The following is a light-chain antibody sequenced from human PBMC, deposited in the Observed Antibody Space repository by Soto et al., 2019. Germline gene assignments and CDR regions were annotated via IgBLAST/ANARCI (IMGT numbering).Light chain of an antibody. CDR1: QSVSSSY. CDR3: QQYSSSPPEFF. CDR2: GAS. J-gene: IGKJ3*01. Sequence: ESVLTQSPGTLSLSPGERATLSCSTSQSVSSSYLACYQQRPGQAPRLLIFGASYRAAGIPDRFSGSGSGTDFTLTISRLEPEDFAVYYCQQYSSSPPEFFFGPGTKMDSK. V-gene: IGKV3-20*01.